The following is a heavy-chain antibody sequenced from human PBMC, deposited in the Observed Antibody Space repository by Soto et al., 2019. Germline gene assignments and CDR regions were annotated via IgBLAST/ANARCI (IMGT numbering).Heavy chain of an antibody. J-gene: IGHJ6*02. Sequence: EVQLVESGGGLVQPGGSLKLSCAVSGFTFSVSAIHWVRQASGKGLEWVGRIRSKADNYATAYGASVKGRFSISRGDSYNAAYLQMSSLNTEDTAVYYCARLAEWEYYDGMDVWGQGTAVTVSS. CDR1: GFTFSVSA. CDR3: ARLAEWEYYDGMDV. CDR2: IRSKADNYAT. D-gene: IGHD1-26*01. V-gene: IGHV3-73*02.